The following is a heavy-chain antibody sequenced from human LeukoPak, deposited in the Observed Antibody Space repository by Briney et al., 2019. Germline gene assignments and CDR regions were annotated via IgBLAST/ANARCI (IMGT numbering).Heavy chain of an antibody. D-gene: IGHD7-27*01. J-gene: IGHJ5*02. Sequence: QSGGSLRLSCAASGFTFSSYAMSWVRQAPGKGLEWVSAISGSGGSTYYADSVKGRFTISRDNAKNSLYLQMNSLRAEDTAVYYCARAQLGHDNWFDPWGQGTLVTVSS. V-gene: IGHV3-23*01. CDR1: GFTFSSYA. CDR2: ISGSGGST. CDR3: ARAQLGHDNWFDP.